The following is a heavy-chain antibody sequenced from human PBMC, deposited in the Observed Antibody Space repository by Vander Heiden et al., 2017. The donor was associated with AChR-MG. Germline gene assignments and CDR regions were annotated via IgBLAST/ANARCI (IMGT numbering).Heavy chain of an antibody. J-gene: IGHJ4*02. D-gene: IGHD2-2*01. CDR3: AAYTHEGFREEYCSSTSCYYYFDY. CDR1: GGTFSSYA. Sequence: QVQLVQSGAEVKKPRSSAKVSCKASGGTFSSYAISWVRQAPGQGLEWMGGIIPIFGTANYAQKFQGRVTITADKSTSTAYMELSSLRSEDTAVYYCAAYTHEGFREEYCSSTSCYYYFDYWGQGTLVTVSS. V-gene: IGHV1-69*06. CDR2: IIPIFGTA.